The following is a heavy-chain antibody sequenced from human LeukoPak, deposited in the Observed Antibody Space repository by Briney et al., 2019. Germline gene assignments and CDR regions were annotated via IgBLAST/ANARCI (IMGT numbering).Heavy chain of an antibody. CDR3: AKDLSITMIVVVTPFDY. J-gene: IGHJ4*02. V-gene: IGHV3-33*06. Sequence: QPGGSLRLSCAASGFTFSSYGMPWVRQAPGKGLEWVAVIWYDGSNKYYADSVKGRFTISRDNSKNTLYLQMNSLRAEDTAVYYCAKDLSITMIVVVTPFDYWGQGTLVTVSS. CDR1: GFTFSSYG. CDR2: IWYDGSNK. D-gene: IGHD3-22*01.